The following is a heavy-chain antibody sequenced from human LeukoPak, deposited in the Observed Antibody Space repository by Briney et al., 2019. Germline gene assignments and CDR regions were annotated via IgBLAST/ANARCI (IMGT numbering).Heavy chain of an antibody. CDR2: IHPNSGGT. Sequence: ASVKLSCKSAGYSFTGYYMHWVRQAPGQGLELMGWIHPNSGGTNYAQKFQGRVTMTGDTSISTAYMELSSLRSDDTAVYYCAGEWYSSGRYDYWGKGTLVTVSS. D-gene: IGHD6-25*01. CDR1: GYSFTGYY. CDR3: AGEWYSSGRYDY. J-gene: IGHJ4*02. V-gene: IGHV1-2*02.